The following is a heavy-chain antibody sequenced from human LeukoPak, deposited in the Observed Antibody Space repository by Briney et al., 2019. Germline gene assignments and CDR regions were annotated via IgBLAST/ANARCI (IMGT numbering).Heavy chain of an antibody. CDR1: GGSFSGYY. D-gene: IGHD6-13*01. J-gene: IGHJ5*02. CDR3: ARVIGSSWYWQFRFDP. Sequence: PSETLSLTCAVYGGSFSGYYWSWIRQPPGKGLEWIGEINHSGSTNYNPSLKSRVTISVDTSKNQFSLKLSSVTAADTAVYYCARVIGSSWYWQFRFDPWGQGTLVTVSP. CDR2: INHSGST. V-gene: IGHV4-34*01.